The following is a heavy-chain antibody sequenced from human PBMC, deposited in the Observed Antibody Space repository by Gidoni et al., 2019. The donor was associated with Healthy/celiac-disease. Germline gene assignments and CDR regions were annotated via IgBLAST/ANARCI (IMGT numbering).Heavy chain of an antibody. CDR1: GFTFSNAW. CDR2: IKSKTDGGTT. Sequence: EVQLVESGGGLVKPGGSLRLSCAASGFTFSNAWMSWVRQAPGKGLEWVGRIKSKTDGGTTDYAAPVKGRFTISRDDSKNTLYLQMNSLKTEDTAVYYCTTHYYDILTGYADYFDYWGQGTLVTVSS. D-gene: IGHD3-9*01. J-gene: IGHJ4*02. V-gene: IGHV3-15*01. CDR3: TTHYYDILTGYADYFDY.